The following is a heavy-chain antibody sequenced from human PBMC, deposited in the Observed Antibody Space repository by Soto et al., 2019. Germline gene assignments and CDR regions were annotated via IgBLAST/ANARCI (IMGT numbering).Heavy chain of an antibody. CDR2: IKSKTDGGTT. Sequence: PGGSLRLSCAASGFTFSNAWMNWVRQAPGKGLEWVGRIKSKTDGGTTDYAAPVKGRFTISRDDSKNTLYLQMNSLKTEDTAVYYCTTGRNLSIAARPPKTISKKRAPINYYYYGMDVWGQGTTVTVSS. CDR1: GFTFSNAW. CDR3: TTGRNLSIAARPPKTISKKRAPINYYYYGMDV. J-gene: IGHJ6*02. V-gene: IGHV3-15*07. D-gene: IGHD6-6*01.